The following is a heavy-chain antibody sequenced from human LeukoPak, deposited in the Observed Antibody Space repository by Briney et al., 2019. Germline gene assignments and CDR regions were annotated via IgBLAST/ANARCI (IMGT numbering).Heavy chain of an antibody. CDR3: AKDGTGCGGDCYSDY. CDR1: GFTFSSYA. CDR2: ISGSGGST. Sequence: PGGSLRLSCAASGFTFSSYAMTWVRQAPGKGLEWVSGISGSGGSTYYADSVKGRFTISRDNSKNTLYLQMNSLRAEDTAVYYCAKDGTGCGGDCYSDYWGQGTLVTVSS. J-gene: IGHJ4*02. D-gene: IGHD2-21*02. V-gene: IGHV3-23*01.